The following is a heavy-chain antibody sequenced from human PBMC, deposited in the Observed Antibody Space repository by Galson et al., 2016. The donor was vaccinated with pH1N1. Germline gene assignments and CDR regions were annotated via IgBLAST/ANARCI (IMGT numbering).Heavy chain of an antibody. CDR3: AGRYYFDY. CDR1: GYSVTRYY. V-gene: IGHV1-46*01. Sequence: SVKVSCKASGYSVTRYYMHWVRQAPGQGLEWMGIIDPSDGTTTYSQKFQGRISLTRDTSTNSVHMELTTLRPDDSATYFCAGRYYFDYWGPGTLVTVSS. J-gene: IGHJ4*02. CDR2: IDPSDGTT.